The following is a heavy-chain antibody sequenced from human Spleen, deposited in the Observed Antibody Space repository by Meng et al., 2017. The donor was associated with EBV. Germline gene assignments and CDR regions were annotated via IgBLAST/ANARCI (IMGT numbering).Heavy chain of an antibody. J-gene: IGHJ4*02. Sequence: QVHLVQSGAEMKNPGASVKVSCKASGYTFTSHFIHWVRQAPGQGPEWMGIINPSAATTRYAQKFEARVSMTRDTSSTTVYMELTSLTSKDTAVYYCARDFSGTYPSLVDFWGPGTLVTVSS. CDR1: GYTFTSHF. CDR2: INPSAATT. D-gene: IGHD1-26*01. CDR3: ARDFSGTYPSLVDF. V-gene: IGHV1-46*01.